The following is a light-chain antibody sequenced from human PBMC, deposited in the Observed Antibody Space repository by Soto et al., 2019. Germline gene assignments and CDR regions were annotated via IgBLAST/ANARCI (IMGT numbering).Light chain of an antibody. Sequence: QSVLTQPASVTGSPGQSITLSCTGFSGDIDYNGVSWYQQYSGTAPKLIIREDTNRPSGVSGRFSGSRSGNAASLTISGLQRDDEADYYCSSYTVRSSWVFGGGTKLTVL. J-gene: IGLJ3*02. CDR1: SGDIDYNG. CDR3: SSYTVRSSWV. CDR2: EDT. V-gene: IGLV2-14*01.